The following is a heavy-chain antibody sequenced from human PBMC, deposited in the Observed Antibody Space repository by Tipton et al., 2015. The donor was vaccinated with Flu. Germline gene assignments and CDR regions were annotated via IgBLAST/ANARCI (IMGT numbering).Heavy chain of an antibody. CDR2: PHYSARS. D-gene: IGHD2-15*01. CDR3: ARGGGCSGGSCYGSYYQYGMDV. Sequence: TLSLTCSVSGVSISSYYWSWLRQPPGKGPEWIGYPHYSARSNYNPSFKSRVTISVDTSKNQLSLKLSSVTAADTAVYYCARGGGCSGGSCYGSYYQYGMDVCGQGITGIVSS. CDR1: GVSISSYY. J-gene: IGHJ6*02. V-gene: IGHV4-59*01.